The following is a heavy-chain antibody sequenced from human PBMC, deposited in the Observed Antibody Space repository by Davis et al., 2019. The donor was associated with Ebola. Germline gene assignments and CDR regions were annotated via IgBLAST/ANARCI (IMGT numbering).Heavy chain of an antibody. CDR2: TYYSSKWYN. J-gene: IGHJ3*02. Sequence: PSETLSLTCAISGDSVSSGGWNWIRQSPSRGLEWLGRTYYSSKWYNDYAVSVKSRITINPDTSRNHFSLQLNSVTPEDTAVYYCARGWLRTGLDIWGQGTMVIVSS. CDR3: ARGWLRTGLDI. D-gene: IGHD5-24*01. CDR1: GDSVSSGG. V-gene: IGHV6-1*01.